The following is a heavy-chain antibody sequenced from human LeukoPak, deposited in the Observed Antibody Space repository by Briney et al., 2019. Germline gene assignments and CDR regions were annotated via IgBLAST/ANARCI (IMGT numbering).Heavy chain of an antibody. J-gene: IGHJ5*02. CDR2: IDPSDSYT. V-gene: IGHV5-10-1*01. CDR1: GYRFTSYW. D-gene: IGHD5-12*01. CDR3: ARQYSGYDSWFDP. Sequence: HGESLKISCKGSGYRFTSYWISWVRQMPGKGLEWLWRIDPSDSYTNYSPSFQGHVTISADKSISTAYLQWSSLKASDTAMYYCARQYSGYDSWFDPWGQGTLVTVSS.